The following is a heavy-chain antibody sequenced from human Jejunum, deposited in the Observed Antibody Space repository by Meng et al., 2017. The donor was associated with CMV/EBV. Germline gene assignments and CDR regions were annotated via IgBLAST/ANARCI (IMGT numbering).Heavy chain of an antibody. J-gene: IGHJ4*02. Sequence: QVALQVSGPGLVKLSESLALTCSVACGPISNRYWSLSRQPAGKGMEWIGRIFFCGSNNYNPSLTRRVTMSVEMSKNQFSMSLYSVTAADTAVYYCARGPGAFGNFNFDSWGQGTLVTVSS. V-gene: IGHV4-4*07. CDR1: CGPISNRY. D-gene: IGHD1-7*01. CDR2: IFFCGSN. CDR3: ARGPGAFGNFNFDS.